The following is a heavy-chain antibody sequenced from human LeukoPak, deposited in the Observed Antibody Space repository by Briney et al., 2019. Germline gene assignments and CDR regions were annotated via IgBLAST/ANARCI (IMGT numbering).Heavy chain of an antibody. Sequence: ASVKVSCKASGYTFTNYGISWVRQAPGQGLEWMGGISTNSDIRTYAQTLQGRFTMTTDKAKTTDYMELNNLTFDDTAVYYCARDWDAMNNCFDPWGQGTPVTVSS. CDR3: ARDWDAMNNCFDP. CDR1: GYTFTNYG. V-gene: IGHV1-18*01. CDR2: ISTNSDIR. J-gene: IGHJ5*02. D-gene: IGHD1-26*01.